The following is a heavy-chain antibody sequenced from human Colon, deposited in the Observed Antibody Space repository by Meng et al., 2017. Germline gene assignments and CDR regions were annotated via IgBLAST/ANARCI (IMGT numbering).Heavy chain of an antibody. CDR3: ATEATLSYFDY. V-gene: IGHV4-31*03. Sequence: QVLLQESGPGLVQTSQTLSLTCSVSGASVSSGPYYWSWIRQHPGKGLEWIGYIYYSGSTYYNPSLKSRVIISVDSSKNQFSLNLTSVTAADTAVYYCATEATLSYFDYWGQGALVTVSS. CDR1: GASVSSGPYY. CDR2: IYYSGST. J-gene: IGHJ4*02. D-gene: IGHD3-16*01.